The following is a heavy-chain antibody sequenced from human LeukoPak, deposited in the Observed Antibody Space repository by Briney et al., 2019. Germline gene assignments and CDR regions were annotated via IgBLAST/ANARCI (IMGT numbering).Heavy chain of an antibody. J-gene: IGHJ4*02. Sequence: GGSLRLSCAASGFTFTNYWMHWVRQVPGRGLVWVSRISNDGSSTDYADSVKGRFTISRDSAKNILYLHMNSLRAEDTAMYYCARSHEVVVFDYWGQGALVTVSS. CDR2: ISNDGSST. CDR1: GFTFTNYW. CDR3: ARSHEVVVFDY. V-gene: IGHV3-74*01. D-gene: IGHD3-22*01.